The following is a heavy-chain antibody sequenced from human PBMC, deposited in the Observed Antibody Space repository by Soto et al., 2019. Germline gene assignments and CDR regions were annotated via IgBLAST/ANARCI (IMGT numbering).Heavy chain of an antibody. CDR2: IYHSGST. D-gene: IGHD3-22*01. CDR3: ARGAPVVNDY. CDR1: GGSISGGGYS. Sequence: PSETLSLTCAVSGGSISGGGYSWSWIRQPPGKGLEWIGYIYHSGSTYYNPSLKSRVTISVDRSKNQFSLKLSSVTAADTAVYYCARGAPVVNDYWGQGTLVTVSS. V-gene: IGHV4-30-2*01. J-gene: IGHJ4*02.